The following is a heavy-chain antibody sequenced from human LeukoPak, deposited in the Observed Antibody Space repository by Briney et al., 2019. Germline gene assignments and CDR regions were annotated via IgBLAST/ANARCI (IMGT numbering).Heavy chain of an antibody. D-gene: IGHD3-22*01. CDR3: ALDSSGYYYNY. J-gene: IGHJ4*02. CDR1: GFTFSTYG. Sequence: PGGSLRPSCAASGFTFSTYGMHWVRQAPGRGLEWVAFIRSDASEKYYADSVKGRFTTSRDNSKNTLYMQMNSLRVEDTAVYYCALDSSGYYYNYWGQGTLVTVSS. CDR2: IRSDASEK. V-gene: IGHV3-30*02.